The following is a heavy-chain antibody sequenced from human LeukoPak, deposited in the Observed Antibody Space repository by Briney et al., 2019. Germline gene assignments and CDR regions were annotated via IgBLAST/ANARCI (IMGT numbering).Heavy chain of an antibody. V-gene: IGHV3-23*01. CDR3: AKARPQMTTVTISDY. CDR1: GFTFDDYG. Sequence: GGSLRLSCAASGFTFDDYGMSWVRQAPGKGLEWVSAISGSGGSTYYADSVKGRFTISRDNSKNTLYLQMNSLRAEDTAVYYCAKARPQMTTVTISDYWGQGTLVTVSS. J-gene: IGHJ4*02. CDR2: ISGSGGST. D-gene: IGHD4-17*01.